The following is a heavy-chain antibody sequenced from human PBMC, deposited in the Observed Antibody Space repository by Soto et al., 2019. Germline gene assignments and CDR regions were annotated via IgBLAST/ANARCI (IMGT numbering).Heavy chain of an antibody. D-gene: IGHD6-19*01. Sequence: SETLSLTCSVSGGSFNTYYWSWFRQPPGKGLEWIGYIYSSGSTTYSPSLKSRVSISVDTSRKQFSLRLRSVTAADTALYYCARSPPIAVAIRSAFDIWGQGTMVTVSS. CDR2: IYSSGST. CDR1: GGSFNTYY. J-gene: IGHJ3*02. CDR3: ARSPPIAVAIRSAFDI. V-gene: IGHV4-59*01.